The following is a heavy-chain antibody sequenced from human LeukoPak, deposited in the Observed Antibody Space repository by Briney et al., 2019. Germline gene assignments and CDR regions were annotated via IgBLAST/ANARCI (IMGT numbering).Heavy chain of an antibody. CDR3: ARGMYGDYGRWRGRPFFFDY. D-gene: IGHD4-17*01. Sequence: PSETLSLTCAVYGGSFSGYYWSWLRQPPGKGLEWIGEINHSGSTNYNPSLKSRVTISVDTSKNQFSLKLSSVTAADTAVYYCARGMYGDYGRWRGRPFFFDYWGQGTLVTVSS. J-gene: IGHJ4*02. V-gene: IGHV4-34*01. CDR1: GGSFSGYY. CDR2: INHSGST.